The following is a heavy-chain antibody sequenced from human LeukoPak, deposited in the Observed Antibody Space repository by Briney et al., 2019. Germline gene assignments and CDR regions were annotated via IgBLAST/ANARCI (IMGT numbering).Heavy chain of an antibody. J-gene: IGHJ6*03. Sequence: SETLSLTCAVYGGSFSGYYWSWIRQPPGKGLEWIGEINHSGSTNYNPSLKSRVTISVDTSKNQFSLKLSSVTAADTAVYYCASLPDNWNYPYYYYYMDVWGKGPRSPSP. CDR3: ASLPDNWNYPYYYYYMDV. CDR2: INHSGST. D-gene: IGHD1-7*01. CDR1: GGSFSGYY. V-gene: IGHV4-34*01.